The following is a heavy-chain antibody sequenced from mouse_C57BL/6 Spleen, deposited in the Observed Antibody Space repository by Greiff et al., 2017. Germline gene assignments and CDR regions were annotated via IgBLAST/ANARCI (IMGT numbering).Heavy chain of an antibody. V-gene: IGHV1-69*01. D-gene: IGHD3-3*01. CDR1: GYTFTSYW. J-gene: IGHJ2*01. Sequence: QVQLKQPGAELVMPGASVKLSCKASGYTFTSYWMHWVKQRPGQGLEWIGEIDPSDSYTNYNQKFKGKSTLTVDKSSSTAYMQLSSLTSEDSAVYYCARRGAGTGGYYFDYWGQGTTLTVSS. CDR3: ARRGAGTGGYYFDY. CDR2: IDPSDSYT.